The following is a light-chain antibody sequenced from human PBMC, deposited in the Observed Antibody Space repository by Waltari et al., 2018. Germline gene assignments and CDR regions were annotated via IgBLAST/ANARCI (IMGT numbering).Light chain of an antibody. CDR2: WAS. V-gene: IGKV4-1*01. CDR3: QQYTTLPLT. Sequence: DIVMTQSPDSLAVSLGERATVNCKSSQCVLYSPNNKNYLAWYQQKPGQPPKLLIYWASTRESGVPDRFSGSGSGTDFTLTISSLQAEDVAVYYCQQYTTLPLTFGGGTKVEI. CDR1: QCVLYSPNNKNY. J-gene: IGKJ4*01.